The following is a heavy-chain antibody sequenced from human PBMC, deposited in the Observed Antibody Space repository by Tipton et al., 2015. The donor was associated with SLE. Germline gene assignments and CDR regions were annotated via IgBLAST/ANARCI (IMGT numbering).Heavy chain of an antibody. CDR2: IYHSGYT. Sequence: TLSLTCTVSGYSINSGYYWGWIRQPPGKGLAWIGIIYHSGYTSYNPSLKSRVTISVDASKNQFSLKLSSVTAADTAVYYCARAPSGSHDFDYWGQGTLVSVSP. CDR1: GYSINSGYY. J-gene: IGHJ4*02. V-gene: IGHV4-38-2*02. D-gene: IGHD1-26*01. CDR3: ARAPSGSHDFDY.